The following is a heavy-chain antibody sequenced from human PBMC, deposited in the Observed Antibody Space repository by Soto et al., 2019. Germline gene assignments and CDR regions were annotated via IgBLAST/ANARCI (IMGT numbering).Heavy chain of an antibody. D-gene: IGHD3-10*01. V-gene: IGHV3-66*01. CDR1: GFTVSSNY. Sequence: EVQLVESGGGLVQPGGSLRLSCAASGFTVSSNYMSWVRQAPGKGLEWVSVIYSGGSTYYADSVKGRFTISRDNSKNTQDLQRNSLRAEDTAVYYCARDMVRGLYPEYFQHWGQGTLVTVSS. J-gene: IGHJ1*01. CDR3: ARDMVRGLYPEYFQH. CDR2: IYSGGST.